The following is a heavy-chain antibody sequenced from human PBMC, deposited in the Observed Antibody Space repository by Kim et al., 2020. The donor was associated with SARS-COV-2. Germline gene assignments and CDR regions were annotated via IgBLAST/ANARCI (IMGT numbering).Heavy chain of an antibody. Sequence: ASVKVSCKASGYTFTNYYLHWGRQAPGQGLEWMGIINPSGGSTNYAQKFQGRVTMTRDTSTSTVYMELSSLKSEDTAVYYCARGNYGSGSSYFTSNWFDPWGQGTLVTVSS. J-gene: IGHJ5*02. CDR1: GYTFTNYY. CDR2: INPSGGST. CDR3: ARGNYGSGSSYFTSNWFDP. D-gene: IGHD3-10*01. V-gene: IGHV1-46*03.